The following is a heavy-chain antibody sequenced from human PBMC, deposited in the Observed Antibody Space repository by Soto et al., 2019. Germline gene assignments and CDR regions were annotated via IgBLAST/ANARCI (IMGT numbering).Heavy chain of an antibody. CDR2: ISGSGGST. J-gene: IGHJ5*02. CDR3: AKDRWFGETQLNWFDP. D-gene: IGHD3-10*01. Sequence: GGSLSLSCAASGFTFSSYAMSWVRQAPGKGLEWVSAISGSGGSTYYADSVKGRFTISRDNSKNTLYLQMNSLRAEDTAVYYCAKDRWFGETQLNWFDPWGQGTLVTVSS. CDR1: GFTFSSYA. V-gene: IGHV3-23*01.